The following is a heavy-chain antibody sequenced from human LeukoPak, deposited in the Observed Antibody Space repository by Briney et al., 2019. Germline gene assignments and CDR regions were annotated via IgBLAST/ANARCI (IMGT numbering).Heavy chain of an antibody. D-gene: IGHD3-22*01. CDR2: IYYSGST. CDR1: GGSISSSSYY. V-gene: IGHV4-39*02. CDR3: ATQGDSSAYDGYFDY. Sequence: SETLSPTCTVSGGSISSSSYYWGWIRQPPGKGLEWIGRIYYSGSTYNNPSLKSRVTISVDTSKNHFSLKLSSVTAADPAVYYCATQGDSSAYDGYFDYWGQGTLVTVSS. J-gene: IGHJ4*02.